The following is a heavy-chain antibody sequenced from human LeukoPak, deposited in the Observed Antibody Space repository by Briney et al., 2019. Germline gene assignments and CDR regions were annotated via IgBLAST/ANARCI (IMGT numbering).Heavy chain of an antibody. CDR2: FDLVHGDT. CDR1: GYRFTELS. CDR3: TAGRAYSLLDF. Sequence: ASVKVSCKVSGYRFTELSRHWVRQAPGKGLEWLGGFDLVHGDTIYAQKFQGRVTLTGDTSTDTSYMELSSLGSEDTAVYFCTAGRAYSLLDFWGQGTLVIVSS. V-gene: IGHV1-24*01. J-gene: IGHJ4*02. D-gene: IGHD5-18*01.